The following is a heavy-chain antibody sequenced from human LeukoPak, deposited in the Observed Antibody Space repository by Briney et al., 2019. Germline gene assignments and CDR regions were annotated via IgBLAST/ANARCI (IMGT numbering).Heavy chain of an antibody. J-gene: IGHJ4*02. CDR3: ARDCSSTSCYDY. CDR1: GFTFSSYS. CDR2: ISSSSSYI. Sequence: GGSLRLSCAASGFTFSSYSMNWVRQARGKGLEWVSSISSSSSYIYYADSVKGRFTISRDNAKNSLYLQMNSLRAEDTAVYYCARDCSSTSCYDYWGQGTLVTVSS. D-gene: IGHD2-2*01. V-gene: IGHV3-21*01.